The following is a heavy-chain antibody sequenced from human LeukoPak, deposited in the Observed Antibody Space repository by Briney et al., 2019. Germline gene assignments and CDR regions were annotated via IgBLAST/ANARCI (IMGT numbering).Heavy chain of an antibody. D-gene: IGHD3-3*01. V-gene: IGHV4-31*03. J-gene: IGHJ5*02. CDR1: GGSISSGGYY. CDR2: IYYSGST. Sequence: SETLSLTCTVSGGSISSGGYYWSWIRQHPGKGLEWIGYIYYSGSTYYNPSLKSRVTISVDTSKNQFSLKLSSVTAADTAVYYCARVDITIFGVVIIGWFDPWGQGTLVTVSS. CDR3: ARVDITIFGVVIIGWFDP.